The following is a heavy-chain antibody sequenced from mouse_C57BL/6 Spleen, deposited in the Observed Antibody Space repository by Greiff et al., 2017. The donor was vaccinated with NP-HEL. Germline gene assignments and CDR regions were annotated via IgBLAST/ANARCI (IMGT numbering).Heavy chain of an antibody. CDR2: IWSDGST. D-gene: IGHD1-1*01. J-gene: IGHJ1*03. CDR1: GFSLTSYG. V-gene: IGHV2-6-1*01. CDR3: ARHAHYYGSSRDWYFDV. Sequence: QVQLKESGPGLVAPSQSLSITCTVSGFSLTSYGVHWVRQPPGKGLEWLVVIWSDGSTTYNSALKSRLSISKDNSKSQVFLKMNSLQTDDTAMYYCARHAHYYGSSRDWYFDVWGTGTTVTVSS.